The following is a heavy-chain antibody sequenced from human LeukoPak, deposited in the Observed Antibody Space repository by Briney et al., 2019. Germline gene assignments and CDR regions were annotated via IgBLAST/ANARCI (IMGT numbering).Heavy chain of an antibody. D-gene: IGHD5-18*01. J-gene: IGHJ3*02. CDR3: ARSRGYSYGYLLSVDM. CDR2: IYYSGST. Sequence: SSETLSLTCTVSGGSISSYYWSWIRQPPGKGLEWIGYIYYSGSTNYNPSLKSRVTISVDTSKNQFSLKLSSVTAADTAVYYCARSRGYSYGYLLSVDMWGQGTMVTVSS. V-gene: IGHV4-59*01. CDR1: GGSISSYY.